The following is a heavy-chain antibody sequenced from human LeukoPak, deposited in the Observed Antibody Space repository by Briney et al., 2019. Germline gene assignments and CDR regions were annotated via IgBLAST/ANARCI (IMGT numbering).Heavy chain of an antibody. Sequence: ASVKVSCKASGYTFTSYDINWVRQAPGQGLEWMGWINPNSGGTNYAQKFQGRVTMTRDTSISTAFMELSRLRSDDTAVYYCARLRHASYNFDYWGQGTLVTVSS. CDR1: GYTFTSYD. CDR2: INPNSGGT. D-gene: IGHD3-10*01. J-gene: IGHJ4*02. CDR3: ARLRHASYNFDY. V-gene: IGHV1-2*02.